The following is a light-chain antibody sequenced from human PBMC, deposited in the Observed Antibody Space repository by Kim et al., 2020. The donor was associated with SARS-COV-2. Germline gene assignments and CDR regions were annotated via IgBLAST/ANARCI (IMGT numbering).Light chain of an antibody. CDR3: QQSYSTPQT. J-gene: IGKJ3*01. V-gene: IGKV1-39*01. Sequence: SSVGDRVTITCRASQSISSYLNWYQQKPGKAPKLLIYAASSLQSGVPSRFSGSGSGTDFTLTISSLQPEDFATYYCQQSYSTPQTFGPGTKVDIK. CDR2: AAS. CDR1: QSISSY.